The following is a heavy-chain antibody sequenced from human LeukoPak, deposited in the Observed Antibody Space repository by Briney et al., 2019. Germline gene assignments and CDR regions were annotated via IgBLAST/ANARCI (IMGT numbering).Heavy chain of an antibody. CDR3: AKDMRSKSYYYYGMDV. J-gene: IGHJ6*02. Sequence: GGSLRLSCAASGFTFYDYAMHWVRQAPGKGLEWVSGISWNSGSIGYADSVKGRFTISRDNAKNSLYPQMNSLRAEDTALYYCAKDMRSKSYYYYGMDVWGQGTTVTVSS. V-gene: IGHV3-9*01. CDR1: GFTFYDYA. CDR2: ISWNSGSI. D-gene: IGHD4-11*01.